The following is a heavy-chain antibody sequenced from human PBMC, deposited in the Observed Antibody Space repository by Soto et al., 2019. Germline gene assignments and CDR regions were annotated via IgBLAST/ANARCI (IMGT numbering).Heavy chain of an antibody. Sequence: QVQLVQSGAEVKRPGSSVKVSCKASGGTIISHAISWVRQAPGQGLEWMGGIIPILGSANYAQKFQDRLTIIADASTSTTYMELSSLRSDDAAVYYCASRERVDAFDGWGQGTLVTVSS. V-gene: IGHV1-69*01. CDR2: IIPILGSA. J-gene: IGHJ3*01. CDR3: ASRERVDAFDG. D-gene: IGHD1-26*01. CDR1: GGTIISHA.